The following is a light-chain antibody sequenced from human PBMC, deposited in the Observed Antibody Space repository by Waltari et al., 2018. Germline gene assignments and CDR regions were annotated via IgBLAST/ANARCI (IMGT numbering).Light chain of an antibody. CDR2: DAS. CDR1: QDISNY. CDR3: QQYDNLLFT. J-gene: IGKJ3*01. Sequence: DIQMTQSPSSLSASVGDRVTITCQASQDISNYLNWDQQKPAKAPKLLIYDASNLETGVPSRFSGSGSGTDFTFPISSLQPEDIATYYCQQYDNLLFTFGPGTKVDIK. V-gene: IGKV1-33*01.